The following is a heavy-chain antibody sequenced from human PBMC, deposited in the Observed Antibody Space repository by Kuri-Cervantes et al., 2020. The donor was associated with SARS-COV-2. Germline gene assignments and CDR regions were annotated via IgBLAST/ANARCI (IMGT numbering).Heavy chain of an antibody. CDR1: GFTFSGYW. CDR2: ISGSGGST. J-gene: IGHJ4*02. Sequence: GESLKISCAASGFTFSGYWMHWVRQAPGKGLVWVSAISGSGGSTYYADSVKGRFTISRDNSKNTLYLQMNSLRAEDTAVYYCAKDHRYSSSWYGWFDYWGQGTLVTVSS. D-gene: IGHD6-13*01. CDR3: AKDHRYSSSWYGWFDY. V-gene: IGHV3-23*01.